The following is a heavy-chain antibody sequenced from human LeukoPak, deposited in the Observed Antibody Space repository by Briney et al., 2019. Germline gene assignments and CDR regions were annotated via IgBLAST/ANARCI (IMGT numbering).Heavy chain of an antibody. V-gene: IGHV1-69*04. CDR2: IIPILGIA. D-gene: IGHD6-13*01. CDR3: ASHTRAGYSSSWTDNWFDP. CDR1: GGTFSSYA. J-gene: IGHJ5*02. Sequence: SVKVSCKASGGTFSSYAISWVRQAPGQGLEWMGRIIPILGIANYAQKFQGRVTITADKSTSTAYMELSSLRSEDTAVYYCASHTRAGYSSSWTDNWFDPWGQGTLVTVSS.